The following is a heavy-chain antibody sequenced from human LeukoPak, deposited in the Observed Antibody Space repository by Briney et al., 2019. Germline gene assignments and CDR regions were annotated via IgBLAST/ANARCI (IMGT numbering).Heavy chain of an antibody. CDR2: ISYDGSNK. CDR3: AKAGYSSGWRNFDY. J-gene: IGHJ4*02. Sequence: GGSLRLSCAASGFTFSSYGMHWVRQAPGKGLEWVAVISYDGSNKLYEDSVKGRFTISRDNSKNTLYLQMSSLRAEDTAVYYCAKAGYSSGWRNFDYWGQGTLVTVSS. CDR1: GFTFSSYG. V-gene: IGHV3-30*18. D-gene: IGHD6-19*01.